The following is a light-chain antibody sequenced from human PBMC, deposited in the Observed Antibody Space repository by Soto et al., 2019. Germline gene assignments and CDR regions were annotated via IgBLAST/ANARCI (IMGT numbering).Light chain of an antibody. V-gene: IGKV1-5*03. CDR2: KAS. CDR1: QSINNW. J-gene: IGKJ1*01. CDR3: QQYNSYPWT. Sequence: DIPMTQSPSTLSASVGDRVTITCRASQSINNWLTWYQQKPGKAPKILIYKASSLKSGVPSRFSGSGSGTEFTLTISSLQPDDFATYYCQQYNSYPWTFGQGTKVEIK.